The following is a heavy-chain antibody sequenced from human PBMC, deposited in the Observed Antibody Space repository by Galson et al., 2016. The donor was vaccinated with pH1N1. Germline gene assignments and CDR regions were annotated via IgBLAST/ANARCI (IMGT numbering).Heavy chain of an antibody. CDR3: AREDWSYADTYYNGLDV. V-gene: IGHV3-30-3*01. D-gene: IGHD3-16*01. J-gene: IGHJ6*02. CDR2: ISYNGHDQ. Sequence: SLRLSCAASGFSFDTYAMHWVRQAPGKGLEWVAFISYNGHDQSYADSLKSRFIISRDNSKNTLYLQLNSLRTEDTAVFYCAREDWSYADTYYNGLDVWGQGTTVTVSS. CDR1: GFSFDTYA.